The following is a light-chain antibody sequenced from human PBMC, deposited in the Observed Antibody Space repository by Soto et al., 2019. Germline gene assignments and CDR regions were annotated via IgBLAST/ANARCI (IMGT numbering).Light chain of an antibody. Sequence: EIVMTQSPVTLSVSPGERATLSCRASQRVSSNVAWYQQKPGQAPRLLIYGASTRATGIPAGFSGSGSETEFTLTISSLQSEDFAVYYCQQYNNWPPYTFGQGTKVDIK. CDR1: QRVSSN. CDR2: GAS. CDR3: QQYNNWPPYT. J-gene: IGKJ2*01. V-gene: IGKV3-15*01.